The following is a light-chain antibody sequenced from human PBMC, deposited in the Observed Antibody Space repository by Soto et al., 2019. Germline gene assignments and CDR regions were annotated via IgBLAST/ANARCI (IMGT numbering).Light chain of an antibody. Sequence: ESVLTQSLGTLSLSPGERATLSCRASQSVSSTFFAWYQQKPGQAPRLLLYATSTRAAGFPVRFSGSGSGTDFTLTISSLEHDDFAVYYCHQYGDTPVTFGQGNKVEL. CDR2: ATS. CDR3: HQYGDTPVT. CDR1: QSVSSTF. J-gene: IGKJ1*01. V-gene: IGKV3-20*01.